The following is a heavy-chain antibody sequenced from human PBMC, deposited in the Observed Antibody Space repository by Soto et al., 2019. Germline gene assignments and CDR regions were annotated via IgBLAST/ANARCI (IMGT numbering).Heavy chain of an antibody. V-gene: IGHV4-4*02. CDR3: ARVSWNYGANWFDP. D-gene: IGHD1-7*01. CDR2: MYHSGST. CDR1: GASISSNNW. J-gene: IGHJ5*02. Sequence: TLSLTCAVSGASISSNNWWSWVRQPPGKGLEWIGEMYHSGSTNYNPSLKSRVTISVDKSKNQFSLKLSSVTAADTAVYHCARVSWNYGANWFDPWGQGTLVTVSS.